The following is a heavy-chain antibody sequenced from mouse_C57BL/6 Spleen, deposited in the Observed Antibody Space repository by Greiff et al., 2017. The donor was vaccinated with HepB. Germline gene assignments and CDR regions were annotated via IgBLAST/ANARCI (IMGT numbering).Heavy chain of an antibody. CDR2: IHPNSGST. CDR1: GYTFTSYW. Sequence: QVQLKQPGAELVKPGASVKLSCKASGYTFTSYWMHWVKQRPGQGLEWIGMIHPNSGSTNYNAKFKRKATLTVDKSSSTAYMQLSSLTSEDSAVYNGARSEHYYFDYWGQGTTLTVSS. CDR3: ARSEHYYFDY. V-gene: IGHV1-64*01. J-gene: IGHJ2*01.